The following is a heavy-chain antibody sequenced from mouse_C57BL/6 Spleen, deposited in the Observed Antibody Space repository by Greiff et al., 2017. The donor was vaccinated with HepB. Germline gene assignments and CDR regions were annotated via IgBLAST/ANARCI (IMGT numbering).Heavy chain of an antibody. D-gene: IGHD1-1*01. Sequence: EVQRVESGGGLVQPGGSLSLSCAASGFTFTDYYMSWVRQPPGKALEWLGFIRNKANGYTTEYSASVKGRFTISRDNSQSILYLQMNALRAEDSATYYCARIPHYYGSSYGYFDVGGTGTTVTVSS. V-gene: IGHV7-3*01. CDR1: GFTFTDYY. CDR2: IRNKANGYTT. CDR3: ARIPHYYGSSYGYFDV. J-gene: IGHJ1*03.